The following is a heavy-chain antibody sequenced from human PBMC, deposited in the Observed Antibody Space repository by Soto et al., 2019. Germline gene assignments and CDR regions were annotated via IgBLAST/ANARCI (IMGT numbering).Heavy chain of an antibody. CDR1: GFTFSDSY. V-gene: IGHV3-11*01. CDR3: ATREYDSSDYYPLYYFNY. D-gene: IGHD3-22*01. Sequence: GGSLRLSCAASGFTFSDSYMTWIRQAPGKGLEWISYISRTGTTKYYAESVKGRFSISRDNAKNSLYLQMNSLRAEDTAVYYCATREYDSSDYYPLYYFNYWGQGTMVTVYS. CDR2: ISRTGTTK. J-gene: IGHJ4*02.